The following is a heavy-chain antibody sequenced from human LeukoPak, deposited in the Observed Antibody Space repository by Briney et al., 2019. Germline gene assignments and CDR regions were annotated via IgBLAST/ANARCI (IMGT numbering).Heavy chain of an antibody. V-gene: IGHV1-18*01. CDR2: ISAYNGNT. D-gene: IGHD3-3*01. CDR3: ARDPWHHYDFPPYNWFDP. Sequence: ASVKVSCKASGYIFTNYGISWVRQAPGQGLEWMGWISAYNGNTNYAQKLQGRVTMTTDTSTSTAYMELRSLRSDDTAVYYCARDPWHHYDFPPYNWFDPWGQGTLVTVSS. CDR1: GYIFTNYG. J-gene: IGHJ5*02.